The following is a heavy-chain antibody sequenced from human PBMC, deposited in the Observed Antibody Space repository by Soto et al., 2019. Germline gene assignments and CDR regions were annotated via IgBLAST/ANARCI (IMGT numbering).Heavy chain of an antibody. J-gene: IGHJ5*02. D-gene: IGHD2-15*01. Sequence: PSETVSLTCAVSGGSISSGGYSWSWIRQPPGKGLEWIGYIYHSGSTYYNPSLKSRVTISVDRSKNQSSLKLSSVTAADTAVYYCARHPGLGYCSGGSCYAPPVVVPNWFDPWGQGXLVTV. CDR2: IYHSGST. CDR3: ARHPGLGYCSGGSCYAPPVVVPNWFDP. CDR1: GGSISSGGYS. V-gene: IGHV4-30-2*01.